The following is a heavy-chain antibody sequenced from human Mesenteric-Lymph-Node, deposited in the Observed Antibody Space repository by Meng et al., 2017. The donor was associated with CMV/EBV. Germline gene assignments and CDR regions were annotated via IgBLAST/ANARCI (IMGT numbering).Heavy chain of an antibody. CDR3: ARDGYCGGDCYNYNWFDP. V-gene: IGHV3-30*04. Sequence: GESLKISCAASGFTFDDYAMHWVRQARGKGLEWVAVISYDGSNKYYAHSVKGRFTISRDNSKNTLYLQMNSLRAEDTAVYYCARDGYCGGDCYNYNWFDPWGQGTLVTVSS. J-gene: IGHJ5*02. CDR2: ISYDGSNK. D-gene: IGHD2-21*01. CDR1: GFTFDDYA.